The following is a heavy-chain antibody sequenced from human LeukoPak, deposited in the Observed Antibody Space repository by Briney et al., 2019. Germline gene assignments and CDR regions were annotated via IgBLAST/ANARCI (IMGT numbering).Heavy chain of an antibody. V-gene: IGHV3-30*04. Sequence: PGGSLRFSCATSGFTFGNYAMHWVRQAPGKGLEWVAVIAHDETNRFYADSVRGRFTISRDNSMNTLYLRMDSLRPEDTAVYFCARDLTPGAPDYFDSWGQGTLVTVSS. CDR3: ARDLTPGAPDYFDS. CDR2: IAHDETNR. J-gene: IGHJ4*02. CDR1: GFTFGNYA. D-gene: IGHD2-2*01.